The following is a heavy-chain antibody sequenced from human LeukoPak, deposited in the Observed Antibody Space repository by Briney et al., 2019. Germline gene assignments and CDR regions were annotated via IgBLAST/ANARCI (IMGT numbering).Heavy chain of an antibody. V-gene: IGHV3-21*01. Sequence: GGSLRLSCAASGFTFSSYSMNWVRQAPGKGLEWVSSISSSSSYIYYADSVKGRFTISRDNAKNSLYLQMNSLRAEDTAVYYCVREEGFGELPHYFDYWGQGTLVTVSS. CDR1: GFTFSSYS. CDR3: VREEGFGELPHYFDY. J-gene: IGHJ4*02. CDR2: ISSSSSYI. D-gene: IGHD3-10*01.